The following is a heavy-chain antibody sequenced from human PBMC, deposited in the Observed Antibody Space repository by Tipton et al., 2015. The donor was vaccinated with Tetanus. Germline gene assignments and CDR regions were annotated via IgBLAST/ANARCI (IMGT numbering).Heavy chain of an antibody. Sequence: TLSLTCSVSGGSISSGDYFWSWIRQPPGKGLEWIGYIYSSGSTYYNPSLKSRVSLSQDTSKNQFSLKLNSVTAAGTAVYYCARETNMLRGVMINVNAFDVWGQGTLVTVSS. V-gene: IGHV4-30-4*01. CDR2: IYSSGST. J-gene: IGHJ3*01. D-gene: IGHD3-10*01. CDR3: ARETNMLRGVMINVNAFDV. CDR1: GGSISSGDYF.